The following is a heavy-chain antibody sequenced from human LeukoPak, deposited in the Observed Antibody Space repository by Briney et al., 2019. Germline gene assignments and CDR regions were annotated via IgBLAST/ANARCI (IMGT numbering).Heavy chain of an antibody. Sequence: SETLSLTCTVSGYSISSGYYWGWIRRPPGVGLEGIGSIYHSGSTYYNPSLKSRVTISVDTSKNQFSLKLSSVTAADTAVYYCARGEGPGYSSSWYSDNWFDPWGQGTLVTVSS. CDR2: IYHSGST. V-gene: IGHV4-38-2*02. D-gene: IGHD6-13*01. J-gene: IGHJ5*02. CDR1: GYSISSGYY. CDR3: ARGEGPGYSSSWYSDNWFDP.